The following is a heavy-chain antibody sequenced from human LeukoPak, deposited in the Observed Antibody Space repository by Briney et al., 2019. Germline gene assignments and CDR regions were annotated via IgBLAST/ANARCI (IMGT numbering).Heavy chain of an antibody. J-gene: IGHJ4*02. V-gene: IGHV3-21*01. Sequence: GGSLRLSCAASGFTFSSYSMNWVRQAPGKGLEWVSSITSGGHIYYPDSLKGRFTISRDNAMNTLYLQMNSLRGEDTAVYYCVRGDLRLPRSTPDCWGQGTLVTVSS. CDR1: GFTFSSYS. D-gene: IGHD5/OR15-5a*01. CDR3: VRGDLRLPRSTPDC. CDR2: ITSGGHI.